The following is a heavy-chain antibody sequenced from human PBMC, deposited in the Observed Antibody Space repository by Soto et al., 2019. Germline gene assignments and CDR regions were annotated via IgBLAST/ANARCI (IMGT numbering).Heavy chain of an antibody. CDR2: IFWDDDK. V-gene: IGHV2-5*02. D-gene: IGHD3-10*01. CDR3: ARLLYGSGSYQFDY. CDR1: GFSLSTSGVA. Sequence: QITLKESGPTLVKPTQPLTVTCTFSGFSLSTSGVAVGWVRQPPEKALEWLALIFWDDDKRYSPSLKSRLTITRDTSKNHVVLTMANMDPVDTATYYCARLLYGSGSYQFDYWGQGTLVTVSS. J-gene: IGHJ4*02.